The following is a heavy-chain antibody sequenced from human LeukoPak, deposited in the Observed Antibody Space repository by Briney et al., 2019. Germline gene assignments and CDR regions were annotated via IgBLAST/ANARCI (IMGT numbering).Heavy chain of an antibody. V-gene: IGHV3-23*01. CDR3: AKDRSGSGYFDN. J-gene: IGHJ4*02. CDR2: ISSTGGTT. CDR1: GFTFDDYG. D-gene: IGHD3-10*01. Sequence: GGSLRLSCAASGFTFDDYGMSWVRQAPGKGLEWVSRISSTGGTTEYADSVKGRFTISRDTSKNTLYLQMNSLRLEDTAIYYCAKDRSGSGYFDNWGQGTLVTVSS.